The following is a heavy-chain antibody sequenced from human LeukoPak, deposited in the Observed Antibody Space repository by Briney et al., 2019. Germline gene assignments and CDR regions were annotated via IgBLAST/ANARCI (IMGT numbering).Heavy chain of an antibody. CDR1: GFTFSSYS. CDR3: ARGSTYSSGWYTGFDY. Sequence: GGSLRLSCAGSGFTFSSYSMNWVRQAPGKGLEWVSSITSSNSYIYYADSVKGRFTISRDNAKKSVYLQMNSLRAEDTAVYYCARGSTYSSGWYTGFDYWGRGTLVTVSS. CDR2: ITSSNSYI. J-gene: IGHJ4*02. V-gene: IGHV3-21*01. D-gene: IGHD6-19*01.